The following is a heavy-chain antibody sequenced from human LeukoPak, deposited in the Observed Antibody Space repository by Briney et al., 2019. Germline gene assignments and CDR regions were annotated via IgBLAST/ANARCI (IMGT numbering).Heavy chain of an antibody. CDR2: INPNSGGT. CDR1: GYTFTSYG. D-gene: IGHD5-18*01. Sequence: ASVNVSCKASGYTFTSYGISWVRQAPGQGLEWMGWINPNSGGTNYAQKFQGRVTMTRDTSISTAYMEPSRLRSDDTAVYYCARERHVDTAMVTDYWGQGTLVTVSS. CDR3: ARERHVDTAMVTDY. J-gene: IGHJ4*02. V-gene: IGHV1-2*02.